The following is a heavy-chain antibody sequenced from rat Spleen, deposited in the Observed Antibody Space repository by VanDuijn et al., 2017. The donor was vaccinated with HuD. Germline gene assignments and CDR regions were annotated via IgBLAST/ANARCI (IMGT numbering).Heavy chain of an antibody. J-gene: IGHJ2*01. Sequence: EVQLVESDGGLVQPGRSLKLSCVASGFTFNDCYMAWVRQAPTKGLEWVATISYDGSSTYYRDSVKGRFTLSRDNAKSTLYLQMDSLRSEDTATYYCTQQLGDWFAYWGQGVMVTVSS. CDR2: ISYDGSST. D-gene: IGHD1-10*01. CDR3: TQQLGDWFAY. V-gene: IGHV5-29*01. CDR1: GFTFNDCY.